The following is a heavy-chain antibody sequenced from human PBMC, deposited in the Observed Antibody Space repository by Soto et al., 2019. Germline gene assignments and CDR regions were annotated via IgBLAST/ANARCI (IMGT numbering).Heavy chain of an antibody. CDR2: ISPYNGNT. Sequence: ASVKVSCKASGYIFTNYGVGWVRQAPGQGLEWMGWISPYNGNTNYAQNLQGRVTLTTDTSTSTAFMELRSLRSDDTAVYYCARGDCTNGVCYVNYYYGMDVWGQGTTVTVSS. V-gene: IGHV1-18*01. CDR3: ARGDCTNGVCYVNYYYGMDV. D-gene: IGHD2-8*01. CDR1: GYIFTNYG. J-gene: IGHJ6*02.